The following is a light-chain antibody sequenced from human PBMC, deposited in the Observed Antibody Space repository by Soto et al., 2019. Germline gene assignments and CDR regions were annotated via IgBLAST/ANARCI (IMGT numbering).Light chain of an antibody. Sequence: EFVLTHSPGTLSLSPGERATLSCRASQTVRNNYLAWYQQKPGQAPRLLIYDASSRATGIPDRFGGGGSGTDFTLTISRLEPEDFAVYYCQQFSSYPLTFGGGTKVDIK. J-gene: IGKJ4*01. CDR3: QQFSSYPLT. CDR1: QTVRNNY. CDR2: DAS. V-gene: IGKV3-20*01.